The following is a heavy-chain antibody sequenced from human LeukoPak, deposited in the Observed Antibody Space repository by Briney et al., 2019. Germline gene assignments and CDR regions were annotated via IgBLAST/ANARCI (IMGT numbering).Heavy chain of an antibody. D-gene: IGHD6-13*01. CDR2: IYSGGGT. J-gene: IGHJ5*02. CDR3: ARGGAAAGTPRWFDP. Sequence: GGSLRLSCAASGFTVSSNYMSWVRQAPGKGLEWVSVIYSGGGTYYADSVKGRFTISRDNSKNTLYLQMNSLRAEDTAVYYCARGGAAAGTPRWFDPWGQGTLVTVSS. V-gene: IGHV3-66*02. CDR1: GFTVSSNY.